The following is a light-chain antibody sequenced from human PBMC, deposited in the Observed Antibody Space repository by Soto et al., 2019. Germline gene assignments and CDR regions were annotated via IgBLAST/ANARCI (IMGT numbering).Light chain of an antibody. J-gene: IGLJ2*01. CDR2: DVS. CDR3: CSYAGSYTGV. V-gene: IGLV2-11*01. CDR1: SSDVGGYNY. Sequence: QSALTQPRSVTGSPGQSVTISCTGTSSDVGGYNYVSWYQQHPGKAPKLMIYDVSKRPSGVPDRFSGSKSGNTASLTISGLHAEAEADYYCCSYAGSYTGVFGGGTKLTVL.